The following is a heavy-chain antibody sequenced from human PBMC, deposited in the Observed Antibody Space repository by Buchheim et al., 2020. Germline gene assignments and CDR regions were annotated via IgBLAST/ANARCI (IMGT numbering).Heavy chain of an antibody. J-gene: IGHJ5*02. D-gene: IGHD1-20*01. V-gene: IGHV3-33*01. CDR2: IWYDGSNK. CDR3: ARDAITVKPLWFDP. Sequence: QVQLVESGGGVVQPGRSLRLSCAASGFTFSSYGMHWVRQAPGKGLEWVAVIWYDGSNKYYADSVKGRFTISRDNAKNTLYLKMNSLRAEDTAVYYCARDAITVKPLWFDPWGQGTL. CDR1: GFTFSSYG.